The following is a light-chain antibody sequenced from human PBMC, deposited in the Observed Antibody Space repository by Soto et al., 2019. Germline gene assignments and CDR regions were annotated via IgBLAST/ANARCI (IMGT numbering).Light chain of an antibody. CDR3: QQSYSTPGLT. Sequence: DIQMNQSPSSLSASVGDRVTITCRASQSISSYLNWYQQKPGKAPKLRIYAASSLQSGVPSRFSGSGSGTDFTLTISSLQPEDFATYYCQQSYSTPGLTFGGGTKVEIK. CDR2: AAS. V-gene: IGKV1-39*01. CDR1: QSISSY. J-gene: IGKJ4*01.